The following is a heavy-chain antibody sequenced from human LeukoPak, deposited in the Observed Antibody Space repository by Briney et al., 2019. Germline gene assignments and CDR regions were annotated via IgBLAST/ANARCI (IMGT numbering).Heavy chain of an antibody. CDR3: ARPVDYYDILTGFDF. CDR1: GFTFSTYG. Sequence: GGSLRLSCAASGFTFSTYGMHWVRQAPGEGLEWVALIRYDGSNKCYEDSVKGRFTISRDNSKNTLYLQMNSLRAEDTAVYYCARPVDYYDILTGFDFWGQGTLVTVSS. V-gene: IGHV3-33*01. D-gene: IGHD3-9*01. J-gene: IGHJ4*02. CDR2: IRYDGSNK.